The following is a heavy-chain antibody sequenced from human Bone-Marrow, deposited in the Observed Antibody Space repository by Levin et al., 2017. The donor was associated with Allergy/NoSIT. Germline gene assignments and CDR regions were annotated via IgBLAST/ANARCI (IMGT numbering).Heavy chain of an antibody. J-gene: IGHJ4*02. D-gene: IGHD6-19*01. Sequence: HGESLKISCKGSGYSFTTYWIGWVRQMPGKGLEWMGVIYPGDSDTRYMTSFQGQVTISADKSIGTAYLQWSSLKASDTAMYYCARLRPSRRLGIIVTGTGEYWGQGTLVTVSS. V-gene: IGHV5-51*01. CDR1: GYSFTTYW. CDR2: IYPGDSDT. CDR3: ARLRPSRRLGIIVTGTGEY.